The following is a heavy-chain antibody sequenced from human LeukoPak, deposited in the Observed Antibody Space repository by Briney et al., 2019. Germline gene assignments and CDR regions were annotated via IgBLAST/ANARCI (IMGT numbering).Heavy chain of an antibody. CDR2: ISAYNGNT. CDR3: ARDPQAVAATRGQLRGNWFDP. D-gene: IGHD6-19*01. V-gene: IGHV1-18*01. Sequence: ASVKVSCKASGYTFTSYGISWVRQAPGQGLEWMGWISAYNGNTNYAQKLQGRVTMTTDTSTSTAYMELRRLRSDDTTVYYCARDPQAVAATRGQLRGNWFDPGAREPWSPSPQ. CDR1: GYTFTSYG. J-gene: IGHJ5*02.